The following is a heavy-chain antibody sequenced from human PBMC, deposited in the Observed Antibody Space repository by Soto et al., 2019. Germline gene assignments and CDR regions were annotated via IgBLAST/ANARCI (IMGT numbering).Heavy chain of an antibody. D-gene: IGHD3-16*01. CDR2: MYYSGAT. J-gene: IGHJ4*02. CDR3: ARHAAYAPVWGKSDGSDY. Sequence: QLQLQESGPGLVKPSETLSLACTVSGGSISSNSYYWDWIRQPPGKGLEWIGSMYYSGATDHNPSPQSRVTISVDTSKNQFSLHLSSVTAADTAVYYCARHAAYAPVWGKSDGSDYWGQGTLVTVSS. CDR1: GGSISSNSYY. V-gene: IGHV4-39*01.